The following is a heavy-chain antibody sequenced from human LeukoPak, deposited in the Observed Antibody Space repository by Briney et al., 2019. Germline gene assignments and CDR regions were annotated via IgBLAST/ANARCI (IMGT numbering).Heavy chain of an antibody. D-gene: IGHD6-19*01. CDR1: GYSISSGYY. V-gene: IGHV4-38-2*02. CDR2: IYYSGST. CDR3: ARWTNTAVAAKEYYFDY. J-gene: IGHJ4*02. Sequence: SETLSLTCTVSGYSISSGYYWGWIRQPPGKGLEWIGSIYYSGSTYYNPSLKSRVTISVDTSKNQFSLKLSSVTAADTAVYYCARWTNTAVAAKEYYFDYWGQGTLVTVSS.